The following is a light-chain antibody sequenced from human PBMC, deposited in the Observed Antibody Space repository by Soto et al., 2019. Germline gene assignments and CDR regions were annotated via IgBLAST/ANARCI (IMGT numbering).Light chain of an antibody. J-gene: IGKJ2*01. Sequence: EIVLTQSPATLSLSPGERPTLSCRASQSVSSKLAWYQQKPRQPPRLXXFDASARATGVPDRFSGRGSGTEFILTISRLQSEDFAVYYGQQYNDWPTYTFGQGTKVDIK. V-gene: IGKV3-15*01. CDR3: QQYNDWPTYT. CDR2: DAS. CDR1: QSVSSK.